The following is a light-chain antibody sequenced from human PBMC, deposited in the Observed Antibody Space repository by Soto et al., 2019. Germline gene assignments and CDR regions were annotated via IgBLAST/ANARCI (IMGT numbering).Light chain of an antibody. V-gene: IGKV3D-20*02. CDR2: DAS. CDR1: QRVYSSY. Sequence: IMLTQSPGTLSLSPGERVTLSCRASQRVYSSYLAWYQQRPGQAPRLLFYDASIRATGIPDRFSGSGSGTDFSLTISRLEPEDFAVYYCQQRSVWPLTFGQGTEVEMK. CDR3: QQRSVWPLT. J-gene: IGKJ1*01.